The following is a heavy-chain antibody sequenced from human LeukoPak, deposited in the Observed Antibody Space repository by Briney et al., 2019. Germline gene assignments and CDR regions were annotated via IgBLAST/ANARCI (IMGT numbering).Heavy chain of an antibody. CDR1: GFTFSSYA. V-gene: IGHV3-23*01. Sequence: GGSLRLSCAASGFTFSSYAMSWVRQAPGKGLEWVSAISGSGGSTYYADPVKGRFTISRDNSKNTLYLQMNSLRAEDTAVYYCAKDSMITFGGVIVRRYFQHWGQGTLVTVSS. CDR2: ISGSGGST. CDR3: AKDSMITFGGVIVRRYFQH. D-gene: IGHD3-16*02. J-gene: IGHJ1*01.